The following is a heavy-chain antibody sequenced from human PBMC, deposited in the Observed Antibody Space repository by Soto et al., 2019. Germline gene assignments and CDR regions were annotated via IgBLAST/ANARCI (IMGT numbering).Heavy chain of an antibody. CDR1: GFTFSSYG. V-gene: IGHV3-30*18. Sequence: PGGSLRLSCVASGFTFSSYGMHWVRQAPGKGLEWVAVISYDGSNKYYADSVKGRFTISRDNSKNTLYLQMSSLRAEDTAVYYCAKFGYGVYGMDVWGQGTTVTVSS. D-gene: IGHD4-17*01. CDR2: ISYDGSNK. J-gene: IGHJ6*02. CDR3: AKFGYGVYGMDV.